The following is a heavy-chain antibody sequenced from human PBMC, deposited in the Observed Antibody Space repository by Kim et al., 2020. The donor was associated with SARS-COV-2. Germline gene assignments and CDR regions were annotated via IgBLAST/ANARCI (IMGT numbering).Heavy chain of an antibody. CDR3: PKDLSASFGLSYFDY. Sequence: LSLTCAASGFSFNDYTMHWVRQAPGKGLDWGALTSNDGTNKYYADSVKGRFTISRDNSRNTLYRQMNSLRTEETAVYSCPKDLSASFGLSYFDYWSQ. D-gene: IGHD3-16*01. J-gene: IGHJ4*02. CDR2: TSNDGTNK. V-gene: IGHV3-30*04. CDR1: GFSFNDYT.